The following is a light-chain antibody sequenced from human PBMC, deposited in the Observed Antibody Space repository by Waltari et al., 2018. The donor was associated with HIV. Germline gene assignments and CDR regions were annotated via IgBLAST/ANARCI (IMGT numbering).Light chain of an antibody. Sequence: QAGLTQPPSLSRGLRQTATLTCTGNSNNVGNQGAAWLQQHQGHPPKLLSYSNNNRPSGISEGLSASRSRNTASLTITGLQPEDEADYYCSAWDSSLSAVVFGGGTKLTVL. CDR2: SNN. V-gene: IGLV10-54*01. CDR3: SAWDSSLSAVV. CDR1: SNNVGNQG. J-gene: IGLJ2*01.